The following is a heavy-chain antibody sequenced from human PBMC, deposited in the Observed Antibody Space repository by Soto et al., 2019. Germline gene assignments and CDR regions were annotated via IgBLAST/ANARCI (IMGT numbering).Heavy chain of an antibody. CDR1: GDSISSYY. CDR2: IDASGNS. Sequence: SEPLSLTCTVSGDSISSYYWNWIRQPAGKGLEWIGRIDASGNSNYNPSLKSRVTMSVDTSKKQFSLKVTSVTAADTAVYYCARYSSNWFQTEGMDVWGQGTTVTVSS. V-gene: IGHV4-4*07. CDR3: ARYSSNWFQTEGMDV. D-gene: IGHD6-13*01. J-gene: IGHJ6*02.